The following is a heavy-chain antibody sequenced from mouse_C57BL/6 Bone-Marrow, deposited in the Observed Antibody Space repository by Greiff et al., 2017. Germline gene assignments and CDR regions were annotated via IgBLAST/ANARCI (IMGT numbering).Heavy chain of an antibody. CDR1: GYTFTDYY. CDR2: INPYNGGT. CDR3: RGIYYEYDGYFDV. Sequence: SGPVLVKPGASVKMSCKASGYTFTDYYMNWVKQSHGKSLEWIGVINPYNGGTSYNQKFKGKATLTVDKSSSTAYMELNSLTSEDSAVYYGRGIYYEYDGYFDVWGTGTTVTVSS. V-gene: IGHV1-19*01. J-gene: IGHJ1*03. D-gene: IGHD2-4*01.